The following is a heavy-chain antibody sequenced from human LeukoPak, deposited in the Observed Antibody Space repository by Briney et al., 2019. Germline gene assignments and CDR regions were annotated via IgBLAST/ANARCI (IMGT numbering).Heavy chain of an antibody. D-gene: IGHD2-15*01. J-gene: IGHJ6*03. CDR3: ARDPSRYCSGGSCYFFRGYVNYYYYMDV. Sequence: GASVKVSCKASGYTFTSYGISWVRQAPGQGLEWMGWISAYNGNTNYAQKLQGRVTMTTDTSTSTAYMELRSLRSDDTAVYYYARDPSRYCSGGSCYFFRGYVNYYYYMDVWGKGTTVTVSS. V-gene: IGHV1-18*01. CDR2: ISAYNGNT. CDR1: GYTFTSYG.